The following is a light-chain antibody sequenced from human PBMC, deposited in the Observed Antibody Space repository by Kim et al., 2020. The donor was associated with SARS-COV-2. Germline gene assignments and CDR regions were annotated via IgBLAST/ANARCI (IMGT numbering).Light chain of an antibody. V-gene: IGLV2-14*03. CDR2: DVN. J-gene: IGLJ3*02. CDR1: SSDVGGYNY. CDR3: SSYTSSSTWV. Sequence: GQSITISCTGTSSDVGGYNYVSWYQQHPGKAPKLVIYDVNNRPSGVSDRFSGSKSGNTASLTISGLQAEDEADYYCSSYTSSSTWVFGGGTQLTVL.